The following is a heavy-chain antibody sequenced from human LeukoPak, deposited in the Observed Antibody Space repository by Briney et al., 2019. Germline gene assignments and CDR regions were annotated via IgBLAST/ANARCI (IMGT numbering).Heavy chain of an antibody. CDR2: FDPENGET. J-gene: IGHJ6*03. D-gene: IGHD3-3*01. V-gene: IGHV1-24*01. CDR1: GYTLIELS. CDR3: TTGRGYYSYYMDV. Sequence: ASVKVSCKVSGYTLIELSMHWVRQAPGKGLEWMGGFDPENGETIHAQKFQGRVTMTEDTSTQTAHMELSSLRSEDTAVYYCTTGRGYYSYYMDVWGKGTTVTVSS.